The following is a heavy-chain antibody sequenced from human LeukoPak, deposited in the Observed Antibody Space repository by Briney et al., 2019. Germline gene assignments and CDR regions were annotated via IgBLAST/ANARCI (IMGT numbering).Heavy chain of an antibody. J-gene: IGHJ4*02. V-gene: IGHV3-23*01. D-gene: IGHD4-17*01. CDR2: ISGSGGST. Sequence: SGGSLRLSCEASGFPFSDYAMSWVRQALGKGLKWVSVISGSGGSTYDADSVKGRFTISRDNSKNILYLQMNSLRAEDTAVYYCAKSVESAVTTNPYFDFWGQGALVTVSS. CDR1: GFPFSDYA. CDR3: AKSVESAVTTNPYFDF.